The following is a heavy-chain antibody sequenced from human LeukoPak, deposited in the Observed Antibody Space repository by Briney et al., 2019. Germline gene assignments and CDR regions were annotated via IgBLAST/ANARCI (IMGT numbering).Heavy chain of an antibody. CDR1: GFTFSSYS. D-gene: IGHD3-22*01. CDR2: ISSSSSYI. J-gene: IGHJ3*02. Sequence: GGSLRLSCAASGFTFSSYSMNWVRQAPGKGLEWVSSISSSSSYIYYPDSEKGRFTISRDNAKNSLYLQMNSLRDEDTAVYYCATDRSNLYYDSSGDAFDIWGQGTMVTVSS. CDR3: ATDRSNLYYDSSGDAFDI. V-gene: IGHV3-21*01.